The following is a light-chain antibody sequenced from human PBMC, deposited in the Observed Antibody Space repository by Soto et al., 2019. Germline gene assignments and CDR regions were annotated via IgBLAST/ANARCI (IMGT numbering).Light chain of an antibody. V-gene: IGKV3-15*01. CDR3: QQYNSLWT. Sequence: EIVMTQSPATLSVSPGERATLSCRASQSVSTNLAWYQQKPGQAPRLLMYGASTRATGIPARFSGSGSGTDFTLTISSLQPDDFATYYCQQYNSLWTFGQGTKVDI. J-gene: IGKJ1*01. CDR2: GAS. CDR1: QSVSTN.